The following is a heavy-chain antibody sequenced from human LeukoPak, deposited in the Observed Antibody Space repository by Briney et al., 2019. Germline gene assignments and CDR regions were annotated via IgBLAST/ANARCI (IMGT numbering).Heavy chain of an antibody. Sequence: GGSLRLSCEASGFSFGNYWMTWVRQAPGKGLEWVADINQNGGQSYYVDSVKGRFTLSRDNAKNSLLLQLNSLRAEDTAVYYCVKNSGWYCLDYWGQGITVIVSS. CDR3: VKNSGWYCLDY. V-gene: IGHV3-7*03. D-gene: IGHD6-13*01. CDR2: INQNGGQS. J-gene: IGHJ4*02. CDR1: GFSFGNYW.